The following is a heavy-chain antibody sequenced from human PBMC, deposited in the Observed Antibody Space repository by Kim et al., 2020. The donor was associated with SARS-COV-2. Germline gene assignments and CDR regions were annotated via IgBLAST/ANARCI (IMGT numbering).Heavy chain of an antibody. J-gene: IGHJ3*02. Sequence: KGRFTISRDNAKNSLYLQMNSLRAEETAVYYCARAGRITMIVVGEGGAFDIWGQGTMVTVSS. D-gene: IGHD3-22*01. CDR3: ARAGRITMIVVGEGGAFDI. V-gene: IGHV3-11*06.